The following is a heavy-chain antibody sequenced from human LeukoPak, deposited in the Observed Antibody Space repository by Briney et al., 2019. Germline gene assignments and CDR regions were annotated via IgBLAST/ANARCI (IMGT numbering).Heavy chain of an antibody. D-gene: IGHD6-19*01. J-gene: IGHJ4*02. V-gene: IGHV3-64*01. Sequence: PGGSLRLSCAASGFTFSSYAMHWVRQAPGKGLEYVSAISSNGGSTYYANSVKGRFTISRDNSKNTLYLQMNSLGAEDTAVYYCANHKDSSGWLLDYWGQGTLVTVSS. CDR1: GFTFSSYA. CDR3: ANHKDSSGWLLDY. CDR2: ISSNGGST.